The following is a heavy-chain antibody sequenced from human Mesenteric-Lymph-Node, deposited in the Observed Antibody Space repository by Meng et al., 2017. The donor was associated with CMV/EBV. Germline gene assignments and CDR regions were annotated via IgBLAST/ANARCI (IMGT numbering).Heavy chain of an antibody. V-gene: IGHV3-48*03. CDR2: ISSSGSTF. D-gene: IGHD3-22*01. CDR1: GFPFSRFE. CDR3: ARYNYDSSGYYFDS. J-gene: IGHJ4*02. Sequence: GGSLRLSYAASGFPFSRFEMNWVRQAPGKGLEWLAYISSSGSTFSYADSVRGRFTISRDSAKNSLYLQMNSLRAEDTAVYFCARYNYDSSGYYFDSWGQGTLVTVSS.